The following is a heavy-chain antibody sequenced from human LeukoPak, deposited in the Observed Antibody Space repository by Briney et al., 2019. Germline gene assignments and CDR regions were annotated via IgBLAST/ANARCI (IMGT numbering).Heavy chain of an antibody. CDR3: AKDQYYDFWSGPEWFGP. D-gene: IGHD3-3*01. Sequence: GGSLRLSCAASGLTFSRYDMHWVGQARGKGREGVAVISCDGSNKYADSVKGRFTISRDNSKNTLYLQMNSLRAEDTAVYYCAKDQYYDFWSGPEWFGPWGQGTLVTVSS. J-gene: IGHJ5*02. CDR1: GLTFSRYD. V-gene: IGHV3-30*04. CDR2: ISCDGSNK.